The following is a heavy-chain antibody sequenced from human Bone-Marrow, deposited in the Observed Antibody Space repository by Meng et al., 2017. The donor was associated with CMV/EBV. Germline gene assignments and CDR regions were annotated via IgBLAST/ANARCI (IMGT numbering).Heavy chain of an antibody. D-gene: IGHD2-2*02. V-gene: IGHV3-21*01. Sequence: ETLSLTCAASGFTFSSYSMNWVRQAPGKGLEWVSSISSSSSYIYYADSVKGRFTISRDNAKNSLYLQMNSLRAEDTAVYYCARDTSGYCSSTSCYKSYGMDVWGQGTTVTVSS. CDR3: ARDTSGYCSSTSCYKSYGMDV. CDR2: ISSSSSYI. J-gene: IGHJ6*02. CDR1: GFTFSSYS.